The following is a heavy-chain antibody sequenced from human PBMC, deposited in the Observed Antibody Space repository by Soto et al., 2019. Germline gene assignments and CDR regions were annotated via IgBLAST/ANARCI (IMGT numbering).Heavy chain of an antibody. J-gene: IGHJ5*02. V-gene: IGHV2-5*02. CDR2: IYWDDDK. CDR1: GFSLSTSGVG. D-gene: IGHD2-21*02. CDR3: AHRPRGGDRYNWFDP. Sequence: QITLKESGPTLVKPTQTLTLTCTFSGFSLSTSGVGVGWIRQPPGKALEWLALIYWDDDKRYSPSLKSRLTTXXDXSXXQVVLTMTNMDPVDTATYYCAHRPRGGDRYNWFDPWGQGTLVTVSS.